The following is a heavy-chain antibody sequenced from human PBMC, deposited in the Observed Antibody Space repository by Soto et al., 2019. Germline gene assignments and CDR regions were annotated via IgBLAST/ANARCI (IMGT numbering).Heavy chain of an antibody. J-gene: IGHJ3*01. CDR2: IIPIFGKP. CDR3: ARGTGIWNSSSS. V-gene: IGHV1-69*01. D-gene: IGHD1-7*01. CDR1: GGTFPRSA. Sequence: SAKVSGAGSGGTFPRSAISLLRQAPGQRLEWMGGIIPIFGKPTYAQKFQGRVAITADDSTITVYMELTSLTSEDTAVYYCARGTGIWNSSSSWGQGTPVIVS.